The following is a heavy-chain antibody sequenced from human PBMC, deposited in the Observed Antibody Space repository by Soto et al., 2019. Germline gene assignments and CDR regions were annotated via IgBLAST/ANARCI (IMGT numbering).Heavy chain of an antibody. CDR3: ARDSCDYYGMDV. CDR1: GGSVSSGSYY. J-gene: IGHJ6*02. Sequence: PSETLSLTCTVSGGSVSSGSYYWSWIRQPPGKGLEWIGYIYYSGSTNYNPSLKSRVTISVDTSKNQFSLKLSSVTAADTAVYYCARDSCDYYGMDVWGQGTTVTVSS. V-gene: IGHV4-61*01. CDR2: IYYSGST.